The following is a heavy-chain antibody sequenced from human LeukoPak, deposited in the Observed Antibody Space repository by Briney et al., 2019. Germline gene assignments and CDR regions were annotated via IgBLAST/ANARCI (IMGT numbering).Heavy chain of an antibody. Sequence: GGSLRLSCAASGFTVSSNYMSWVRQAPGKGLAWVSVIYSGGSTYYADSVKGRFTISRDNSKNTLYLQMNSLRAEDTAVYYCARATDYYDSSGHYYTKDYWGQGTLVTVSS. CDR3: ARATDYYDSSGHYYTKDY. D-gene: IGHD3-22*01. CDR1: GFTVSSNY. V-gene: IGHV3-53*01. CDR2: IYSGGST. J-gene: IGHJ4*02.